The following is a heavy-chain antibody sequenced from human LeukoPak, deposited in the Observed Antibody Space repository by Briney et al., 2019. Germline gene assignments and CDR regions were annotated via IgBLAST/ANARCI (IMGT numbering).Heavy chain of an antibody. CDR2: MNPNSGNT. V-gene: IGHV1-8*01. J-gene: IGHJ4*02. D-gene: IGHD3-10*01. Sequence: ASVKVSCKAFGYTLAYYDINWVRQATGQGPEWMGWMNPNSGNTGFAQKFQGRVTMTMNTSISTAYMELSSLRSEDTAVYYCARVPYGSGPRPYYFDYWGQGTLVTVSS. CDR3: ARVPYGSGPRPYYFDY. CDR1: GYTLAYYD.